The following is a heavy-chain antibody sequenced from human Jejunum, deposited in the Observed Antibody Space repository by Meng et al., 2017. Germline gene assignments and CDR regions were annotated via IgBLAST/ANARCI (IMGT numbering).Heavy chain of an antibody. V-gene: IGHV7-4-1*02. CDR1: GYTFTSYA. Sequence: QVQLLRSGFELKEPGASVKVSCKASGYTFTSYAINWLRQSPGQGPEWMGWINTNNGNPTYAQGFTGRFVFSLDTSVSTAYVQISSLKVEDTAMYYCARDNYDTASRFDYWGQGTLVTVSS. CDR2: INTNNGNP. D-gene: IGHD3-22*01. CDR3: ARDNYDTASRFDY. J-gene: IGHJ4*02.